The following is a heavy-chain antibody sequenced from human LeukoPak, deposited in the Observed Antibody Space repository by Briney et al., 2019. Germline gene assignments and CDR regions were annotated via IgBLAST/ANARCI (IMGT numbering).Heavy chain of an antibody. CDR1: GGSIRSSYYY. Sequence: SSETLSLTCTVSGGSIRSSYYYWGWIRQPPGKGLEWIGSIYYSGSTYYNPSLKSRVTISVDTSKNQFSLKLSSVTAADTAVYYCARHLCSSTSCYFLGWFDPWGQGTLVTVSS. J-gene: IGHJ5*02. V-gene: IGHV4-39*01. CDR2: IYYSGST. CDR3: ARHLCSSTSCYFLGWFDP. D-gene: IGHD2-2*01.